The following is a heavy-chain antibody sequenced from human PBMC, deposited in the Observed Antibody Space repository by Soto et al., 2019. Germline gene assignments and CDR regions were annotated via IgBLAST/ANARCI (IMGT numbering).Heavy chain of an antibody. CDR2: IYYSGST. Sequence: PSETLSLTCTASGGSISSYYWSWIRQPPGKGLEWIGYIYYSGSTNYNPSLKSRVTISVDTSKNQFSLKLSSVTAADTAVYYCARDTYYFDYWGQGTLVTVSS. CDR1: GGSISSYY. D-gene: IGHD3-16*01. V-gene: IGHV4-59*01. CDR3: ARDTYYFDY. J-gene: IGHJ4*02.